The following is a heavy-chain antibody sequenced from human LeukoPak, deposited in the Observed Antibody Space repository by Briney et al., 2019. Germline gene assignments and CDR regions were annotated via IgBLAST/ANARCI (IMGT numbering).Heavy chain of an antibody. CDR3: ARGSILMVYAMED. Sequence: PSETLSLTCAVSGYSISSGYYWGWIRQPPGKGLEWIGSIYHSGSTYYNPSLKSRVTISVDTSKNQFSLKLSSVTAADTAVYYCARGSILMVYAMEDWGQGTLVTVSS. V-gene: IGHV4-38-2*01. CDR1: GYSISSGYY. D-gene: IGHD2-8*01. J-gene: IGHJ4*02. CDR2: IYHSGST.